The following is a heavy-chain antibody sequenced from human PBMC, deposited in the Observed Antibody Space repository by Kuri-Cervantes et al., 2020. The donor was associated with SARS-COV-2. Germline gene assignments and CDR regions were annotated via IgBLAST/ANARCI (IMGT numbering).Heavy chain of an antibody. J-gene: IGHJ3*02. CDR3: ERDSAPRGSSSWFLWAFDI. CDR2: NNHSGST. Sequence: SETLSLTCAVYGGSFSGYYWSWIRQPPGKGLEWIGENNHSGSTKHNASLKSRVTISVDTSKNQFFLKQSSVTAADTAVYYCERDSAPRGSSSWFLWAFDIWGQGTMVTVSS. D-gene: IGHD6-13*01. CDR1: GGSFSGYY. V-gene: IGHV4-34*01.